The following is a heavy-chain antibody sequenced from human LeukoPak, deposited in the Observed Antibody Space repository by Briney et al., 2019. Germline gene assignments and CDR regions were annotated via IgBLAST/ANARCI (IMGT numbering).Heavy chain of an antibody. Sequence: SETLSLTCAVSGGSISSSNWWSWVRQPPGKGLEWIGEIYHSGSTNYNPSLKSRVTISVDKSKNQFSLKLSSVTAADTAVYYCARRQGGDPTTDAFDIWGQGTMVTVSS. CDR1: GGSISSSNW. D-gene: IGHD2-21*02. CDR2: IYHSGST. V-gene: IGHV4-4*02. J-gene: IGHJ3*02. CDR3: ARRQGGDPTTDAFDI.